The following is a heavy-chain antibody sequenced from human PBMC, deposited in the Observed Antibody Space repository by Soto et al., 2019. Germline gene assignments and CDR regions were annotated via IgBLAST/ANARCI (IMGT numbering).Heavy chain of an antibody. D-gene: IGHD6-13*01. V-gene: IGHV4-59*01. J-gene: IGHJ6*02. Sequence: QVQLQESGPGLVKPSETLSLTCTVSGGSISSYYWSWIRQPPGKGLAWIGYIYYSGSTNYNPSHKSRVTISVDTSKNQFSLKLSSVTAADTAVYYCASFGGPSYSSQVFGMDVWGQGTTVTVSS. CDR1: GGSISSYY. CDR2: IYYSGST. CDR3: ASFGGPSYSSQVFGMDV.